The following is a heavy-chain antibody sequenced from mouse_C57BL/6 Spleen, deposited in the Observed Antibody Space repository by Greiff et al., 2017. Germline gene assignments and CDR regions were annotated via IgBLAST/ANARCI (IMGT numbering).Heavy chain of an antibody. D-gene: IGHD2-4*01. CDR1: GYTFTSYW. Sequence: QVHVKQPGAELVKPGASVKLSCKASGYTFTSYWMHWVKQRPGQGLEWIGMIHPNSGSTNYNEKFKSKATLTVDKSSSTAYMQLSSLTSEDSAVYYCARKWDYDYSYWYFDVWGTGTTVTVSS. V-gene: IGHV1-64*01. CDR2: IHPNSGST. CDR3: ARKWDYDYSYWYFDV. J-gene: IGHJ1*03.